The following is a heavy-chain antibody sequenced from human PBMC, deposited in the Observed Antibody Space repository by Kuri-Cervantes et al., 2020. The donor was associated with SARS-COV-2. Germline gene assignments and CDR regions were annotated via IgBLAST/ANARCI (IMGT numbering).Heavy chain of an antibody. CDR2: FYSTGVT. Sequence: GSLRLSCNVSGGSINDYYWGWIRQPPGKGLEWIGYFYSTGVTHYDPSLKTRVTMSTDASKNQLSLKLTSVTAADTAVYFCARDNILFSGGGFDSWGQGALVTVSS. CDR1: GGSINDYY. D-gene: IGHD5-12*01. CDR3: ARDNILFSGGGFDS. J-gene: IGHJ4*02. V-gene: IGHV4-59*01.